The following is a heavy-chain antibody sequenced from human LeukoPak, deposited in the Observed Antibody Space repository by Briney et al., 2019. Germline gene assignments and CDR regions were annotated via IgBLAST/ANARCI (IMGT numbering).Heavy chain of an antibody. CDR2: IKQDGSEK. D-gene: IGHD2-15*01. CDR3: ARGLCSGGSCYSSPFDY. CDR1: GFTFSSYW. V-gene: IGHV3-7*04. J-gene: IGHJ4*02. Sequence: GGSLRLSCAAPGFTFSSYWMSWVRKAPGKGLEWVANIKQDGSEKYYVDSVKGRFTISRDNAKNSLYLQMNSLRAEDTAVYYCARGLCSGGSCYSSPFDYWGQGTLVTVSS.